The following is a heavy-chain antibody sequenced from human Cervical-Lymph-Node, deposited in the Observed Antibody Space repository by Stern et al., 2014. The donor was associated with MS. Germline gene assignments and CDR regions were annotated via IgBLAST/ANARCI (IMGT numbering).Heavy chain of an antibody. CDR2: INPYTGDT. CDR3: ARDYGSGWSGGFDP. CDR1: GYTFSNFY. V-gene: IGHV1-2*06. J-gene: IGHJ5*02. D-gene: IGHD6-19*01. Sequence: QVQLVQSGAEVKKPGASVKVSCKASGYTFSNFYIHWVRQAPGQGLEWMGRINPYTGDTTYAQKFQGRVIMTRDTSINTAYLELSRLRFDDTAIYYCARDYGSGWSGGFDPWGQGTLVSVSS.